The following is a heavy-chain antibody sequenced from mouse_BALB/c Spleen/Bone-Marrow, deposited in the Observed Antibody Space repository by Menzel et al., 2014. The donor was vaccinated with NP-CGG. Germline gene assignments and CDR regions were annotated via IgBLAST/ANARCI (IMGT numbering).Heavy chain of an antibody. CDR3: TRGGNWEDFDY. CDR2: ISSGSSTI. CDR1: GFTFSSFG. Sequence: VQLQQSGGGLVQPGGSRKLSCAASGFTFSSFGMHWVRQAPERGLEWVAYISSGSSTIFYADTVKGRFTISRDNPKNTLCLQMTSLRSEDTAMYYCTRGGNWEDFDYWGQGTTLTVSS. J-gene: IGHJ2*01. V-gene: IGHV5-17*02. D-gene: IGHD4-1*01.